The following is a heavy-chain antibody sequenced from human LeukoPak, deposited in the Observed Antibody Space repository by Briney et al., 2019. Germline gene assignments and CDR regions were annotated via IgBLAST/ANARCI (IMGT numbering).Heavy chain of an antibody. V-gene: IGHV2-5*02. CDR3: ASRGVRGPYFDY. J-gene: IGHJ4*02. D-gene: IGHD3-10*01. Sequence: KGSGPTLVKPTQTLTLTCTFSGFSLRTSGVGVGWIRQPPGKALEWLPLIYWDDAKRYSPSLKRRLTITKDTSKNQVVLTMTNMDPVDTATYYCASRGVRGPYFDYWGQGTLVTVSS. CDR2: IYWDDAK. CDR1: GFSLRTSGVG.